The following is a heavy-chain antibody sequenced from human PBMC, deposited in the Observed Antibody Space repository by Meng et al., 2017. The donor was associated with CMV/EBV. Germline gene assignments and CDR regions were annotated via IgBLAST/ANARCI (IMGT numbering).Heavy chain of an antibody. CDR2: IYYSGST. D-gene: IGHD2-2*01. CDR3: ARVGRYCSSTSCYHTYYYYGMDV. CDR1: GGSISSSSYY. V-gene: IGHV4-39*07. J-gene: IGHJ6*02. Sequence: SETLSLTCPVSGGSISSSSYYWGWIRQPPGKGLEWIGSIYYSGSTYYNPSLKSRVTISVDTSKNQFSLKLSSVTAADTAVYYCARVGRYCSSTSCYHTYYYYGMDVWGQGTTVTVSS.